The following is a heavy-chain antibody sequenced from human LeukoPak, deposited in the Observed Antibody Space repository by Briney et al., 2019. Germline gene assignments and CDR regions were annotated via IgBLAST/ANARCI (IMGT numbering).Heavy chain of an antibody. CDR2: INEDGNTK. V-gene: IGHV3-7*03. D-gene: IGHD3-16*01. CDR3: ARDYWRSLEY. CDR1: GFTFRNYW. J-gene: IGHJ4*02. Sequence: PGGSLRLSCAASGFTFRNYWMSWVRQAPRKGPEWVAVINEDGNTKYYVDSLKGRFTISRDNAKNSLYLQMSSLRAEDTAVYYCARDYWRSLEYWGQGTLVTVSS.